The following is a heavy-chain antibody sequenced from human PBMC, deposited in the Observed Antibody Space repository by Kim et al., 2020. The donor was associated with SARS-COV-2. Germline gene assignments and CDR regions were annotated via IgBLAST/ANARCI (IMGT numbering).Heavy chain of an antibody. CDR2: IDPSDSYT. D-gene: IGHD2-15*01. CDR3: ARLSGGYCSGGSCKPSMDV. V-gene: IGHV5-10-1*01. Sequence: GESLKISCKGSGYSFTSYWISWVRQMPGKGLEWMGRIDPSDSYTNYSPSFQGHVTISADKSISTAYLQWSSLKASDTAMYYCARLSGGYCSGGSCKPSMDVWGQGTTVTVSS. CDR1: GYSFTSYW. J-gene: IGHJ6*02.